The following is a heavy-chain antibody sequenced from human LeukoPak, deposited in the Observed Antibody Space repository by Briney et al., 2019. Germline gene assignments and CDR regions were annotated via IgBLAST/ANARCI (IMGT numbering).Heavy chain of an antibody. CDR3: ARDYAGYSSRFGHYYYMDV. CDR2: INSDGSST. J-gene: IGHJ6*03. CDR1: GFTFSSYW. V-gene: IGHV3-74*01. D-gene: IGHD5-18*01. Sequence: PGGSLRLSCAASGFTFSSYWMHWVRQAPGKGLVWVSRINSDGSSTSYADSVKVRFTISRDNAKNTLYLQMNSLRAEDTAVYYCARDYAGYSSRFGHYYYMDVWGKGITVTVSS.